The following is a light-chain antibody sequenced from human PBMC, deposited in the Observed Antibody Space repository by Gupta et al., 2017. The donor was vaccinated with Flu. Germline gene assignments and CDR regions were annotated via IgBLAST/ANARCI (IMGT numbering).Light chain of an antibody. J-gene: IGLJ2*01. CDR3: PAWASSSEHPV. CDR2: DKD. V-gene: IGLV3-21*02. Sequence: SYALTQPPSVSVAPGQTASITCGGNNSGSKSVHWYQQNPGQATVLVLVDKDDRPSGIPERFSGSNAGKTANPKISRVEAGGEADDYCPAWASSSEHPVFGGGTKMTVI. CDR1: NSGSKS.